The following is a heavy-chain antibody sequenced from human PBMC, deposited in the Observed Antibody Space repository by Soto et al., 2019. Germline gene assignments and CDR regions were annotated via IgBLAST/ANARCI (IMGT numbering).Heavy chain of an antibody. CDR1: GCTYSTSA. CDR2: IIPILGIA. D-gene: IGHD6-19*01. V-gene: IGHV1-69*04. Sequence: ASVKVSCKASGCTYSTSAISWVRQTPGQRLEWMGRIIPILGIANYAQKFQGRVTITADKSTSTAYMELSSLRSEDTAVYYCARGIAVAGTAFDYWGQGTLVTVSS. CDR3: ARGIAVAGTAFDY. J-gene: IGHJ4*02.